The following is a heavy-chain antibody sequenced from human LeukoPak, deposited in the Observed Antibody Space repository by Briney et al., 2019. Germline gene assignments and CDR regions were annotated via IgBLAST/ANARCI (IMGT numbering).Heavy chain of an antibody. CDR1: GYTFTSYY. V-gene: IGHV1-46*01. J-gene: IGHJ3*02. CDR3: ANRGYTYGYDAFDI. D-gene: IGHD5-18*01. CDR2: INPSGGST. Sequence: ASVKVSCKASGYTFTSYYMHWVRQAPGQGLEWMGIINPSGGSTSYAQKFQGSVTLTRDTSTRTVYMELNSLRSEDSAVYYCANRGYTYGYDAFDIWGQGTMVTVSS.